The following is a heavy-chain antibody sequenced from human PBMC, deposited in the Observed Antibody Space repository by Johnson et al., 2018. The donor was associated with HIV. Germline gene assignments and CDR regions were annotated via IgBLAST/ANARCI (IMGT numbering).Heavy chain of an antibody. CDR3: AKDRSSGWYPAFDI. D-gene: IGHD6-19*01. Sequence: VQLVESGGGLVQPGGSLRLSCAASGFTFSSYAMSWVRQAPGKGLEWVSVISGRGGSTYYADSVKGRFTISRDISQNTLYLQMHSLRAEDTAVYYCAKDRSSGWYPAFDICGQGTMVTVSS. CDR2: ISGRGGST. J-gene: IGHJ3*02. V-gene: IGHV3-23*04. CDR1: GFTFSSYA.